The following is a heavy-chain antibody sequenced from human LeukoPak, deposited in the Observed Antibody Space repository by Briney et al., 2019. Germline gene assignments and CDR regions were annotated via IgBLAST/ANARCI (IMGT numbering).Heavy chain of an antibody. CDR3: ARDLIHRSGEADY. CDR1: GFTFSDFY. Sequence: PGGSLRLSCAASGFTFSDFYMSWIRQAPGEGLEWISYISSSGSSTSYADSVKGRFTISRDNAKNSLYLQMTSLRAEDTAVYYCARDLIHRSGEADYWGQGTLVTVSS. V-gene: IGHV3-11*05. D-gene: IGHD3-22*01. J-gene: IGHJ4*02. CDR2: ISSSGSST.